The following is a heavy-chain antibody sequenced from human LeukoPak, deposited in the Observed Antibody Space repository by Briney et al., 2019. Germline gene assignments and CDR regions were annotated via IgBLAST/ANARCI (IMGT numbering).Heavy chain of an antibody. CDR1: GFTFSSYA. CDR3: AREGKDILTGYYSLSFDY. CDR2: ISYDGSNK. Sequence: GRYLRLSCAASGFTFSSYAFHWVRQAPGKGLEWVAVISYDGSNKYYADSVKGRFTISRDNSNNTLYLQMNSLRGGDTAVYYCAREGKDILTGYYSLSFDYWGQGILVTVSS. D-gene: IGHD3-9*01. V-gene: IGHV3-30*04. J-gene: IGHJ4*02.